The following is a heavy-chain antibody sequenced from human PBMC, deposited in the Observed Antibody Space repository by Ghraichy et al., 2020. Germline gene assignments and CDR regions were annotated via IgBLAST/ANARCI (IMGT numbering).Heavy chain of an antibody. D-gene: IGHD5-18*01. CDR3: REGQLWSLLDY. CDR1: GFNFNTQA. Sequence: GGSLRLSCTVSGFNFNTQAMSWVRQAPGKGLEWVSSISHDGQIPLYIDSGRGRFTISRDNSRNTVYLHMNNLRAEDTAVYFCREGQLWSLLDYWGRGALVTVS. CDR2: ISHDGQIP. J-gene: IGHJ4*02. V-gene: IGHV3-23*01.